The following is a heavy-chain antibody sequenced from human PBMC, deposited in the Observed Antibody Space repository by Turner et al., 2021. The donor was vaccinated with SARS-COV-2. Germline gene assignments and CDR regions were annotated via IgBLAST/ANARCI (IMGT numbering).Heavy chain of an antibody. CDR2: ISYDGSNK. J-gene: IGHJ3*02. CDR3: ARAGWDLLPFDAFDI. V-gene: IGHV3-30-3*01. D-gene: IGHD1-26*01. Sequence: VQLVESGGGLVKPGGSLRLSGAASGFTFSNYAMHWVRQAPGKGLEWVAVISYDGSNKYYADSVKGRFTISRDNSKNTLYLQMNSLRAEDTAVYYCARAGWDLLPFDAFDIWGQGTMVTISS. CDR1: GFTFSNYA.